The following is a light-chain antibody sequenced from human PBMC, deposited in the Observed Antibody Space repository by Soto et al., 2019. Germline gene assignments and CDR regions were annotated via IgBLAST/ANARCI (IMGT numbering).Light chain of an antibody. CDR2: GAS. Sequence: EIVLTQSPGTLSLSPGERATLSCRASPSVSSSSYLAWYQQKPGQAPRLLIYGASSRATGIPDRFSGSGSATDVTLTISRLEPEDFAVYYCRQYGSSPSYTFGQGTKLEIK. V-gene: IGKV3-20*01. J-gene: IGKJ2*01. CDR1: PSVSSSSY. CDR3: RQYGSSPSYT.